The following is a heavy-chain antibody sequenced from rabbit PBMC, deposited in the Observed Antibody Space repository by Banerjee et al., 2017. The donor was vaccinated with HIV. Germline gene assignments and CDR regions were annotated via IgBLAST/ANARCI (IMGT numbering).Heavy chain of an antibody. CDR2: IYGGGSGST. J-gene: IGHJ4*01. CDR1: GFSFSDTYY. V-gene: IGHV1S40*01. D-gene: IGHD8-1*01. Sequence: QSLEESGGDLVKPEGSLTVTCTASGFSFSDTYYICWVRQAPGKGLEWVACIYGGGSGSTYYASWAKGRFTISKTSSTTVTLQMTSLTAADTATYFCARDRAGSSYYYFNLWGPGTLVTVS. CDR3: ARDRAGSSYYYFNL.